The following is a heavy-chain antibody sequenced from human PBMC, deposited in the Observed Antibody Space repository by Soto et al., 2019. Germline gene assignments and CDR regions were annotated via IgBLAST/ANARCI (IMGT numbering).Heavy chain of an antibody. CDR2: INHSGST. CDR3: ARARPLIAAAGNGVDY. CDR1: GGSFSGYY. V-gene: IGHV4-34*01. J-gene: IGHJ4*02. Sequence: PSETLSLTCAVYGGSFSGYYWSWIRQPPGKGLEWIGEINHSGSTNYNPSLKSRVTISVDTSKNQFSLELSSVTAADTAVYYCARARPLIAAAGNGVDYWGQGTLVTVS. D-gene: IGHD6-13*01.